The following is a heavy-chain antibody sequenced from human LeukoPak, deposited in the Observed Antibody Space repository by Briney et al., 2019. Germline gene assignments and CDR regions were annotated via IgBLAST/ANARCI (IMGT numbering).Heavy chain of an antibody. Sequence: GGSLRLSCSASGFTFSSYAMYWVRQAPGKGLEYVSAISSDGGSTYYADSVKGRFTISKDNSKNTLYLQISSLRADDTAVYYCVRPRMGSTFDYWGQGTRVTVSS. V-gene: IGHV3-64D*06. CDR3: VRPRMGSTFDY. CDR1: GFTFSSYA. CDR2: ISSDGGST. J-gene: IGHJ4*02. D-gene: IGHD1-26*01.